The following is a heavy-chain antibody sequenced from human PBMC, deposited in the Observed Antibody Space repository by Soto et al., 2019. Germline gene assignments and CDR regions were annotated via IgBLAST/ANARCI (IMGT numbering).Heavy chain of an antibody. Sequence: GWSLRLSCAASGFTFSTYSMNWVRQAPGKGLEWVSYISSPSSSIYYADSIKGRFTISRDNAKNSLYLQMNSLRDEDTAVYYCARDLTFPATRRGMDVWGQGTAVTVSS. V-gene: IGHV3-48*02. CDR3: ARDLTFPATRRGMDV. CDR1: GFTFSTYS. J-gene: IGHJ6*02. CDR2: ISSPSSSI.